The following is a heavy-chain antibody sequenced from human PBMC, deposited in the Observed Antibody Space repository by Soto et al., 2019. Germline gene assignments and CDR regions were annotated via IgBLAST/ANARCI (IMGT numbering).Heavy chain of an antibody. CDR1: GYSFAVYW. Sequence: GESLKISCNGSGYSFAVYWITWVLQKPGKGLEWMGRIDPSDSQTYYSPSFRGHVTISATKSITTVFLQWSSLRASDTAMYYCARQIYDSDTGPNFQYYFDSWGQGTPVTVSS. D-gene: IGHD3-22*01. V-gene: IGHV5-10-1*01. CDR2: IDPSDSQT. CDR3: ARQIYDSDTGPNFQYYFDS. J-gene: IGHJ4*02.